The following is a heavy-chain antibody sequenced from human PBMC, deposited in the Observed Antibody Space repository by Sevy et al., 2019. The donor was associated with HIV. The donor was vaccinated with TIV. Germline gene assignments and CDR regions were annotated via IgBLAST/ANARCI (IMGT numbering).Heavy chain of an antibody. CDR1: GFSFNKYG. Sequence: GGCLRLSCAASGFSFNKYGMHWVRQAPGEGLEWVAVIAYDGGNKYYTDSVKGRFTISRDNSKNTLYLQMNSLRAEDTAVYYSAKIPAGGSYFSYFDSWGQGTLVTVSS. D-gene: IGHD1-26*01. V-gene: IGHV3-30*18. CDR3: AKIPAGGSYFSYFDS. J-gene: IGHJ4*02. CDR2: IAYDGGNK.